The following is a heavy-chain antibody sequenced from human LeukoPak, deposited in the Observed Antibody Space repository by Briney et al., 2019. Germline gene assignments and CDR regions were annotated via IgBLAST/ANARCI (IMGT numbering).Heavy chain of an antibody. CDR2: IYHTGNT. D-gene: IGHD3-22*01. Sequence: SETLSLICTASGDSIRSSTNYWGWIRQPPGKGLEWIGSIYHTGNTYYNSSLQSRVTLSVDTSKNQFSLKLTSVTAADTAVYYCAHEDYNDFNSFDFWGQGTLVTVSS. CDR1: GDSIRSSTNY. CDR3: AHEDYNDFNSFDF. V-gene: IGHV4-39*01. J-gene: IGHJ4*02.